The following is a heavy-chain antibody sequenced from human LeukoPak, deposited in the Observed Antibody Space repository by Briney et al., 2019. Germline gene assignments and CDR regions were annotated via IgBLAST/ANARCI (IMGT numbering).Heavy chain of an antibody. CDR3: ARGVYGDYGWYFDY. CDR1: GFTFSSYG. D-gene: IGHD4-17*01. J-gene: IGHJ4*02. Sequence: PGRSLRLSCAASGFTFSSYGMHWVRQAPGKGLEWVAVIWYGGSNKYYADSVKGRFTISRDNSKNTLYLQMNSLRAEDTAVYYCARGVYGDYGWYFDYWGQGTLVTVSS. V-gene: IGHV3-33*08. CDR2: IWYGGSNK.